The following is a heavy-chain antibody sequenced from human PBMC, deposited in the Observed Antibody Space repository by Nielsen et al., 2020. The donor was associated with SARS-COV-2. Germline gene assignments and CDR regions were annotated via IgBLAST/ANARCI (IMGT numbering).Heavy chain of an antibody. V-gene: IGHV3-74*01. D-gene: IGHD6-19*01. CDR3: ARDRASEDSGWDYSYNWFDP. CDR2: INSDGSST. Sequence: GESLKISCAASGFTFSSYWMHWVRQAPGKGLVWVSRINSDGSSTSYADSVKGRFTISRDNAKNSLYLQMNSLRAEDTALYHCARDRASEDSGWDYSYNWFDPWGQGTLVTVSS. J-gene: IGHJ5*02. CDR1: GFTFSSYW.